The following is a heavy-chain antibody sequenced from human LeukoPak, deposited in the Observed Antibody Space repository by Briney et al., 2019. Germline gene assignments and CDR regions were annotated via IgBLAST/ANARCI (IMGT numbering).Heavy chain of an antibody. CDR1: GFTFSDYT. V-gene: IGHV3-48*02. CDR3: ARDTSYASDI. J-gene: IGHJ3*02. CDR2: INIISGTI. Sequence: GGSLRLSCAVSGFTFSDYTMNWVRQAPGKGLEWVSYINIISGTISYADSVKGRFTISTDNAKNSLYLRMNSLRDEDTAMYYCARDTSYASDIWGQGTLVIVSS.